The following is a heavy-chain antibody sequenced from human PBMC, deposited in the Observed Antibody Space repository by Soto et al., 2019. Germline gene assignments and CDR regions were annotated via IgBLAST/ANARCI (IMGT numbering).Heavy chain of an antibody. V-gene: IGHV1-46*01. Sequence: GASVKVSCKASGYTFTSCYMHWVRQAPGQGLEWMGIINPSSGSTTYAQKFQGRVTMTRDTSTSTVYMELSSLRSEDTAVYYCARAGFSSSSSNPWGQGTLVTVSS. CDR2: INPSSGST. J-gene: IGHJ5*02. CDR3: ARAGFSSSSSNP. CDR1: GYTFTSCY. D-gene: IGHD6-6*01.